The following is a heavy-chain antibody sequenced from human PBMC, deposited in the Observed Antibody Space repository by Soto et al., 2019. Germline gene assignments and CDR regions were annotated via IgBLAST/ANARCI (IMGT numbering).Heavy chain of an antibody. Sequence: GGSLRLSCEASGFTFTTSWMHWVRQTPGKGLVWVSRINSDGSLTSYGESVKGRFTISRDNAKNTLYLQMNSLRAEDTAVYYCGRVDYCSGGSCHNWFDPWGQGTLVTVSS. CDR2: INSDGSLT. J-gene: IGHJ5*02. V-gene: IGHV3-74*01. D-gene: IGHD2-15*01. CDR1: GFTFTTSW. CDR3: GRVDYCSGGSCHNWFDP.